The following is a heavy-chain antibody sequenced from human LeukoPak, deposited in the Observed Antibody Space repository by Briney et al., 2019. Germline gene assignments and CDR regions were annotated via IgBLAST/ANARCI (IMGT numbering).Heavy chain of an antibody. V-gene: IGHV3-23*01. D-gene: IGHD2-2*01. CDR2: INGGGGST. Sequence: GSLRLSCAASGFTFSSYAMTWVRQPPGKGLEWVSVINGGGGSTFYADSVKGRFTISRDNSKNRLYLQMNSLRAEDTAVYYCAKEGGKSSSSCYYFDHWGQGSLVTVSS. J-gene: IGHJ4*02. CDR3: AKEGGKSSSSCYYFDH. CDR1: GFTFSSYA.